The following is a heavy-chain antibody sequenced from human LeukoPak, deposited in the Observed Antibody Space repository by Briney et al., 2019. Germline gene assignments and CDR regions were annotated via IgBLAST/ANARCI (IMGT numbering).Heavy chain of an antibody. CDR3: ARDRDDFWSGYSTFDY. CDR2: INPNSGGT. Sequence: ASAKVSCKASGYTFADYYIHWVRQAPGQGLEWMGWINPNSGGTNYAQKLQGRVTMTTDTSTSTAYMELRSLRSDDTAVYYCARDRDDFWSGYSTFDYWGQGTLVTVSS. J-gene: IGHJ4*02. CDR1: GYTFADYY. V-gene: IGHV1-2*02. D-gene: IGHD3-3*01.